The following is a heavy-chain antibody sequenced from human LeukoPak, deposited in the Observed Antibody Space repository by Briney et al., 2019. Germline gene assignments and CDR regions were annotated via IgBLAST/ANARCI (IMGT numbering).Heavy chain of an antibody. Sequence: PSQTLSLTCTVSGASISSGDYYWSWIRQPPGKGLEWIGYIYSTGSTSHNPSLRNPITISLDTSKNQFSLKLSSVTAADTAVYYCARRVFWSSYYVYWGQGTQVTVSS. V-gene: IGHV4-30-4*01. J-gene: IGHJ4*02. CDR2: IYSTGST. CDR1: GASISSGDYY. D-gene: IGHD3-3*01. CDR3: ARRVFWSSYYVY.